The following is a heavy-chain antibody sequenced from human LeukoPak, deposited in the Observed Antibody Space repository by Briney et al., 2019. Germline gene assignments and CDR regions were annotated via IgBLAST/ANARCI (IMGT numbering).Heavy chain of an antibody. Sequence: GGSLRLSCAASGFTFSSYSMRWVRQAPGKGLEWVSGINGSGESTYYADSVKGRFTIFRDNPKNTLYLQMNSLRAEDTALYYCAKRGDSGACNDYWGQGTLVTVSS. CDR2: INGSGEST. CDR3: AKRGDSGACNDY. D-gene: IGHD2-21*01. CDR1: GFTFSSYS. V-gene: IGHV3-23*01. J-gene: IGHJ4*02.